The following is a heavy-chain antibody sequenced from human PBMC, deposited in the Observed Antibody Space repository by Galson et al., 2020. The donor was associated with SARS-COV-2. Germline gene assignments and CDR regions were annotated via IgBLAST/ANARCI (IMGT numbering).Heavy chain of an antibody. D-gene: IGHD2-8*01. J-gene: IGHJ4*02. CDR3: ARAPLILTPKVDY. Sequence: ASETLSLTCTVSGGSISSYYWSWIRQPPGKGLEWIGYIYYSGSTNYNPSLKSRVTISVDTSKNQFSLKLSSVTAADTAVYYCARAPLILTPKVDYWGQGALVTVSS. V-gene: IGHV4-59*01. CDR1: GGSISSYY. CDR2: IYYSGST.